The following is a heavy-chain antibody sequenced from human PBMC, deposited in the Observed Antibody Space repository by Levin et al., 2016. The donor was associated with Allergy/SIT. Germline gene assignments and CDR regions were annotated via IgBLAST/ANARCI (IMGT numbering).Heavy chain of an antibody. D-gene: IGHD3-22*01. V-gene: IGHV3-7*01. CDR3: ARDSRKWLLLDSFDY. J-gene: IGHJ4*02. Sequence: WIRQPPGKGLEWVANIKQDGSEKYYVDSVKGRFTISRDNSKNTLYLQMNSLRAEDTAVYYCARDSRKWLLLDSFDYWGQGTLVTVSS. CDR2: IKQDGSEK.